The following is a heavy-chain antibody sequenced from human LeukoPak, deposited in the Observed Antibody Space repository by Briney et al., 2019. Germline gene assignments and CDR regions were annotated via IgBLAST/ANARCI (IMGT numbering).Heavy chain of an antibody. Sequence: PSETLSLTCAVYGGSFSGYYWSWIRQPPGKGLEWIGEINHSGSTNYNPSLKSRVTISVDTSKNQFSLKLSSVTAADTAVYYCARVVVVTATRRSRYFQHWGQGTLVTVSS. V-gene: IGHV4-34*01. CDR3: ARVVVVTATRRSRYFQH. CDR1: GGSFSGYY. CDR2: INHSGST. D-gene: IGHD2-21*02. J-gene: IGHJ1*01.